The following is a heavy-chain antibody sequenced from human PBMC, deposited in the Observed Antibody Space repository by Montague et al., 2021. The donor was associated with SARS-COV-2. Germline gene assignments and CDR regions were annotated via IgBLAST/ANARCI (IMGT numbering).Heavy chain of an antibody. Sequence: SETLSLTCAVYGGSFSGYYWSWIRQPPGKGLEWIGEINHSGSTNYNPSLKSRVTISVDTSKNQFSLKLSSVTAAATAVYYCARARQDVVVPALGIGAYYYYYYMDVWGKGTTVTVSS. CDR3: ARARQDVVVPALGIGAYYYYYYMDV. J-gene: IGHJ6*03. CDR2: INHSGST. V-gene: IGHV4-34*01. CDR1: GGSFSGYY. D-gene: IGHD2-2*01.